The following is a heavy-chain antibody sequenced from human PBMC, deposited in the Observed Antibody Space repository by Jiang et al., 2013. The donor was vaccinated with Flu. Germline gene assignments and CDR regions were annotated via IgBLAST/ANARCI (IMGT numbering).Heavy chain of an antibody. CDR2: INPNSGET. CDR1: GYTFTDYF. D-gene: IGHD3-16*01. Sequence: GAEVKKPGTSVKVSCKASGYTFTDYFLEWVRQAPGPGFEWVGWINPNSGETQYAQTFEGRVTVTSDSSKTTAYMEMRGLRSDDMGVYFCARGGHAWTWGRSFDSFDLWGQGTHVTVSS. J-gene: IGHJ3*01. CDR3: ARGGHAWTWGRSFDSFDL. V-gene: IGHV1-2*02.